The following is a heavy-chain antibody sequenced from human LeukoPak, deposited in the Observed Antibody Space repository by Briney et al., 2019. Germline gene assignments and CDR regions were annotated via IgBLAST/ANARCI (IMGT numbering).Heavy chain of an antibody. CDR2: ISAYNGNT. CDR1: GYTFTSYD. V-gene: IGHV1-18*01. CDR3: ARDLNPSGKVAGPFDY. D-gene: IGHD6-19*01. J-gene: IGHJ4*02. Sequence: ASVKVSCKASGYTFTSYDINWVRQATGQGLEWIGWISAYNGNTKYAQKLQGRVTMTTDTSTSTAYMELRSLRSDDTAVYYCARDLNPSGKVAGPFDYWDQGTLVTISS.